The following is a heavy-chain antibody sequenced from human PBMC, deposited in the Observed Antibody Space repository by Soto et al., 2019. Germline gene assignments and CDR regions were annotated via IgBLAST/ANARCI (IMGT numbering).Heavy chain of an antibody. D-gene: IGHD1-7*01. V-gene: IGHV4-39*01. CDR3: TRPFGTTTFYYAMDV. CDR2: IHYSGTT. Sequence: SETLSLTCTVSGGSISSSSYYWGWIRQPPGKGLEWIGGIHYSGTTYYNPSFKSRVTTSLDTSKNQFSLKLNSVTAADTAVYYCTRPFGTTTFYYAMDVWGQGTTVTVSS. CDR1: GGSISSSSYY. J-gene: IGHJ6*02.